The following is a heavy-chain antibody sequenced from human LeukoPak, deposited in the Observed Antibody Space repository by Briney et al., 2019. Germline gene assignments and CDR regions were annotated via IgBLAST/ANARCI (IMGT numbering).Heavy chain of an antibody. J-gene: IGHJ4*02. Sequence: SGGSLRLSCAASGFTFIDYDMHWVRHAIGKDLEWVSAIGIRGDTHYSGSVKGRFTISRENAESSLYLQMDSLRAEDTAVYYCARGGIQVSGIDEFDYWGQGTLVTVSS. CDR1: GFTFIDYD. CDR2: IGIRGDT. D-gene: IGHD6-19*01. V-gene: IGHV3-13*01. CDR3: ARGGIQVSGIDEFDY.